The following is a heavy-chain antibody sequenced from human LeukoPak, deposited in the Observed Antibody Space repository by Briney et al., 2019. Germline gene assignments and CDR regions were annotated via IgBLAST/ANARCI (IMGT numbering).Heavy chain of an antibody. CDR2: ISSNGGST. J-gene: IGHJ3*02. V-gene: IGHV3-64*01. CDR1: GFTFSHYA. D-gene: IGHD2-2*01. Sequence: PGGSLRLSCAASGFTFSHYAMHWVRQAPGKGLEYVSAISSNGGSTYYANSVKGRFTISRDNSKNTLYLQMGSLRAEDMGVHYCARDSITVSVGAFDIWGQGTMVIVSS. CDR3: ARDSITVSVGAFDI.